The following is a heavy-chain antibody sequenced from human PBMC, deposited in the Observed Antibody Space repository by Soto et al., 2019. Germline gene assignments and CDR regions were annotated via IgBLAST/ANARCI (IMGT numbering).Heavy chain of an antibody. Sequence: EVQLVESGGGLVQPGGSLRLSCAASGFTFSSYWMSWVRQAPGNGLEWVANIKQDGSEKYYVDSVKGRFTISRDNAKNSLYLQMNGLRAEDTAVYYCARVRSSSWFSQTGWFDPWGEGTVVTVSS. J-gene: IGHJ5*02. CDR1: GFTFSSYW. D-gene: IGHD6-13*01. CDR3: ARVRSSSWFSQTGWFDP. CDR2: IKQDGSEK. V-gene: IGHV3-7*01.